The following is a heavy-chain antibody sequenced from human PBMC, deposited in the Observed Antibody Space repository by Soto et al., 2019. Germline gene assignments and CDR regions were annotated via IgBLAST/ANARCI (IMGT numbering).Heavy chain of an antibody. J-gene: IGHJ4*02. V-gene: IGHV4-4*02. CDR3: ARGGSYGGGYFDY. Sequence: QVQLQESGPGLVKPSGTLSLTCAVSGGSISSSNWWSWVRQPPGKRLEWMGEIFHSGSTNYNPASKSRVTISIDQSTNWFYLKLSSLTAAETAVYDGARGGSYGGGYFDYWGQGTLVTVSS. CDR2: IFHSGST. CDR1: GGSISSSNW. D-gene: IGHD1-26*01.